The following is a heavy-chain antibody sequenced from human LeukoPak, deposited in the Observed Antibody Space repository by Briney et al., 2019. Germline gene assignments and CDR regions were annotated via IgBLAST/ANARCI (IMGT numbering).Heavy chain of an antibody. CDR3: TTLAAAGIVWDFDY. CDR2: IKSKTDGGTT. V-gene: IGHV3-15*01. CDR1: GFTFSNAW. Sequence: GGSLRLSCAASGFTFSNAWMSWVRQAPGKGLEWVGRIKSKTDGGTTDYAAPVKGGFTISRDDSKNTLYLQMNSLKTEDTAVYYCTTLAAAGIVWDFDYWGQGTLVTVSS. D-gene: IGHD6-13*01. J-gene: IGHJ4*02.